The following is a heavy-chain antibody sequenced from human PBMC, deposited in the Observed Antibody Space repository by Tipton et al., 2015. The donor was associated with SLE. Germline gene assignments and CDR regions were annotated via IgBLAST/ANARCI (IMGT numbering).Heavy chain of an antibody. CDR3: AKEICGGDCYYGSNSYYGMDV. J-gene: IGHJ6*02. V-gene: IGHV3-9*01. CDR2: ITWNSGTI. CDR1: GFTFDDYA. D-gene: IGHD2-21*02. Sequence: VQLVQSGGGLVQPGRSLRLSCAASGFTFDDYAMHWVREAPGKGLEWISSITWNSGTIDYADSVKGRFTISRDNAKNSLYLQMNSLRVEDTALYYCAKEICGGDCYYGSNSYYGMDVWGQGTTVNVSS.